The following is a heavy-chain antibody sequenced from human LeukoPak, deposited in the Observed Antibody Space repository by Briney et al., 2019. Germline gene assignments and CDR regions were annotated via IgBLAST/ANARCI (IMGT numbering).Heavy chain of an antibody. CDR3: ARTYCSGGSRHFDY. D-gene: IGHD2-15*01. CDR2: IFYSGTT. Sequence: PSETLSLTCTVSGGSIRSYYWSWIRQPPGKGLEWVGYIFYSGTTDSNPSLKSRVTISVDTSKNQFSLKLSSVTAADTAVYYCARTYCSGGSRHFDYWGQGTLVTVSS. V-gene: IGHV4-59*08. CDR1: GGSIRSYY. J-gene: IGHJ4*02.